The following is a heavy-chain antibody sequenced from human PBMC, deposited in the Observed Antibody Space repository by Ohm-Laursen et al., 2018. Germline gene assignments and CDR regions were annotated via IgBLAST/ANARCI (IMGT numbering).Heavy chain of an antibody. CDR1: GFTFSSYG. CDR3: AKWRVDYDSSGYT. D-gene: IGHD3-22*01. CDR2: ISYDGSNK. V-gene: IGHV3-30*18. J-gene: IGHJ5*02. Sequence: SSLRLSCAASGFTFSSYGMHWVRQAPGKGLEWVAVISYDGSNKYYADSVKGRFTISRDNSKNTLYLQMNSLRAEDTAVYYCAKWRVDYDSSGYTWGQGTLVTVSS.